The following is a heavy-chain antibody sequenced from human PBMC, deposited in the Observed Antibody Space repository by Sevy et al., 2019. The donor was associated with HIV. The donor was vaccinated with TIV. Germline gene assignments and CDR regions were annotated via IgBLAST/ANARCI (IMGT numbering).Heavy chain of an antibody. J-gene: IGHJ4*02. CDR1: GFTFSSYS. V-gene: IGHV3-21*01. CDR3: AREDDYVWGSYRPLDY. D-gene: IGHD3-16*02. Sequence: GGSLRLSCAASGFTFSSYSMNWVRQAPGKGLEWVSSISSSSSYIYYADSVKGRFTISRDNAKNSLYLQMNSLRAEDTAGYYCAREDDYVWGSYRPLDYWGQGTLVTVSS. CDR2: ISSSSSYI.